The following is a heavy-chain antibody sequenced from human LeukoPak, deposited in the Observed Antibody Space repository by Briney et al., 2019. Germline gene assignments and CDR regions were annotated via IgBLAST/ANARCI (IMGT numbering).Heavy chain of an antibody. J-gene: IGHJ4*02. Sequence: PGGSLRLSCAASGFTFSSYSMNWVRQAPGKGLEWVSYISSSSSTIYYADSVKGRFTISRDNAKNSLYLQMNSLRAEDTAVYYCASDPFLAYCGGDCFYWGQGTLVTVSS. CDR1: GFTFSSYS. CDR3: ASDPFLAYCGGDCFY. V-gene: IGHV3-48*04. CDR2: ISSSSSTI. D-gene: IGHD2-21*02.